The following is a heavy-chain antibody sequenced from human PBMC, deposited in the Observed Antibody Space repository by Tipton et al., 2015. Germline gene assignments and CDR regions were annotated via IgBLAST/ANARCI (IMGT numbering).Heavy chain of an antibody. CDR1: GFTFSNYA. V-gene: IGHV3-23*01. CDR3: ARRSRRGFDY. Sequence: GSLRLSCAASGFTFSNYAMSWVRQAPGKGLEWVSTISGSGGFTYYADSVKGRFTISRDNSKNTVYLEMNNLRAEDTAVYYCARRSRRGFDYWGQGTLVTVSS. J-gene: IGHJ4*02. CDR2: ISGSGGFT.